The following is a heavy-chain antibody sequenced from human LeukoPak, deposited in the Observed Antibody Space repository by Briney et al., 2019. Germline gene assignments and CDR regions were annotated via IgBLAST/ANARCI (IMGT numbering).Heavy chain of an antibody. V-gene: IGHV1-69*13. J-gene: IGHJ4*02. CDR2: IVPIFGTA. D-gene: IGHD3-10*01. CDR3: AREDPMVRGVIDY. Sequence: SVKVSCKASGGTFSSYAISWVRQAPGQGLEWMGGIVPIFGTANYAQKFQGRVTITADESTSTAYMELSSLSSEDTAVYFCAREDPMVRGVIDYWGQGTLVTVSS. CDR1: GGTFSSYA.